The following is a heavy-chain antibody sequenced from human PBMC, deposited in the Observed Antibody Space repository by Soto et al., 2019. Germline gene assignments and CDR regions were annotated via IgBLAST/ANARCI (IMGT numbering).Heavy chain of an antibody. CDR3: AKLGCSSTSCYTDY. D-gene: IGHD2-2*02. CDR2: ISGSGGST. V-gene: IGHV3-23*01. Sequence: LRLSCAASGFTFSSYAMSWVRQAPGKGLEWVSAISGSGGSTYYADSVKGRFTISRDNSKNTLYLQMNSLRAEDTAVYYCAKLGCSSTSCYTDYWGQGTLVTVSS. J-gene: IGHJ4*02. CDR1: GFTFSSYA.